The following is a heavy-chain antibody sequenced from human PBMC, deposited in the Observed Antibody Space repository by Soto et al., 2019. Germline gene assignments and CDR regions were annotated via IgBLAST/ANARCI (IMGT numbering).Heavy chain of an antibody. CDR3: ARYIPGVRYYGMDV. CDR1: GFSFSSYA. D-gene: IGHD2-2*01. Sequence: GGSLRLSCAASGFSFSSYAMKWVRQVPGKGLEWVSLIGESGTPTYYADSVKGRFTISRDNSGNTLFLEMYSLRVEDTAVYYCARYIPGVRYYGMDVWGQGTTVTV. CDR2: IGESGTPT. V-gene: IGHV3-23*01. J-gene: IGHJ6*02.